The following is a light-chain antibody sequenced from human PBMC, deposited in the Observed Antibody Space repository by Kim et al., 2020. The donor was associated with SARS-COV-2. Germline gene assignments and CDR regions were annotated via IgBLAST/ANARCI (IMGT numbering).Light chain of an antibody. CDR3: AAWDDSLSDPNLV. J-gene: IGLJ2*01. CDR1: SSNIGSNT. V-gene: IGLV1-44*01. Sequence: QSVLTQPPSASGTPGQRVTISCSGSSSNIGSNTVNWYQQVPGTAPKLLIYSNNQRPSGVPDRFSGSKSGTSASLAISGLQSEDEADYYCAAWDDSLSDPNLVFGGGTKLTVL. CDR2: SNN.